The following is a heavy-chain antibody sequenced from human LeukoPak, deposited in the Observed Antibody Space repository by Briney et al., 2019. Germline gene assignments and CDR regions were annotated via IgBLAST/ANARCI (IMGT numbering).Heavy chain of an antibody. CDR1: GFTFRSYW. CDR3: ARSPDGMDV. V-gene: IGHV3-7*01. Sequence: GGSLRLSCAALGFTFRSYWMTWVRQAPGKGLEWVANIKPDESEKYYMGSVKGRFTISRDNAKNSVYLQMNSLRAEDTAVYYCARSPDGMDVWGQGTTVTVSS. CDR2: IKPDESEK. J-gene: IGHJ6*02.